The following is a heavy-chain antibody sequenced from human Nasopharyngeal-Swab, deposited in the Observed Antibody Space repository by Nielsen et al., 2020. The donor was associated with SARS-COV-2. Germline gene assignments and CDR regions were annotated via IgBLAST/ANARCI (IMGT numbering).Heavy chain of an antibody. V-gene: IGHV1-8*01. J-gene: IGHJ5*02. CDR1: GYTFTSYD. Sequence: ASVKVSCKASGYTFTSYDINWVRQATGQGLEWMGWMNPNSGNTGYAQKFQGRVTMTRNTSISTAYMELSSLRSEDTAVYYCARSPPGVVTIYNWFDPWGQGTLVTVSS. CDR2: MNPNSGNT. CDR3: ARSPPGVVTIYNWFDP. D-gene: IGHD3-3*01.